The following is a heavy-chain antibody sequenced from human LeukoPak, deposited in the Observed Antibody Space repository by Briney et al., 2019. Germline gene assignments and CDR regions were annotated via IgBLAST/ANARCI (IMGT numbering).Heavy chain of an antibody. CDR3: AKASAHFDY. CDR1: GFTFSSYG. D-gene: IGHD1-26*01. Sequence: GGSLRLSCAASGFTFSSYGMHWVRQAPGKGLEWVAVISYDGSNKYYADSVKGRFTISRDNSKNTLYLQMNSLRAEDTAVCYCAKASAHFDYWGQGTLVTVSS. J-gene: IGHJ4*02. V-gene: IGHV3-30*18. CDR2: ISYDGSNK.